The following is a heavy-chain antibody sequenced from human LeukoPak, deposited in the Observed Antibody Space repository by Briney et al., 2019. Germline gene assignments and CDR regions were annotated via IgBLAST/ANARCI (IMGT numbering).Heavy chain of an antibody. CDR1: GFTFNTYG. CDR3: AKAAYCTSTSCHFSGYAQRPLDS. Sequence: GRSLRLSCVASGFTFNTYGIHWVRQAPGKGLEWVAGISSDGSSKDYADSVKGRFTISRDNSKNTLYLQMNSLRAEDTAVYYCAKAAYCTSTSCHFSGYAQRPLDSWGQGTLVPVSS. CDR2: ISSDGSSK. J-gene: IGHJ4*02. V-gene: IGHV3-30*18. D-gene: IGHD2-2*01.